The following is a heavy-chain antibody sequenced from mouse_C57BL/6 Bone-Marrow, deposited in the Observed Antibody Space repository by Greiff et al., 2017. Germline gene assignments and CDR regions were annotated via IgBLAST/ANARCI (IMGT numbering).Heavy chain of an antibody. D-gene: IGHD1-1*01. J-gene: IGHJ2*01. V-gene: IGHV1-64*01. Sequence: QVQLQQPGAELVKPGASVKLSCKASGYTFTSYWMHWVKQRPGQGLEWIGMIHPNSGSTNYNEKFKSKATLTVDKSSSTAYMQLSSLTSEDSAVYDCASPLYLLRYYFDYGGQGTTLTVSS. CDR1: GYTFTSYW. CDR3: ASPLYLLRYYFDY. CDR2: IHPNSGST.